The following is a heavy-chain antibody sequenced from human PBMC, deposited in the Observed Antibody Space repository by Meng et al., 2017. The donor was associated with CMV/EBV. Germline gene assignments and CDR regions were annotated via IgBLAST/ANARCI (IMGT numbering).Heavy chain of an antibody. J-gene: IGHJ5*02. Sequence: QVQLHGLVLGLAKPAPTLSLTCTGPGGCISRRSYYWSWISQPPGKGLEWIVYIYYSGSTYYNPSLKSRVTISVDTSKNQFSLKLSSVTAADTAVYYCARGFTGILLWFGESLGWFDPWGQGTLVTVSS. CDR2: IYYSGST. CDR1: GGCISRRSYY. CDR3: ARGFTGILLWFGESLGWFDP. V-gene: IGHV4-30-4*08. D-gene: IGHD3-10*01.